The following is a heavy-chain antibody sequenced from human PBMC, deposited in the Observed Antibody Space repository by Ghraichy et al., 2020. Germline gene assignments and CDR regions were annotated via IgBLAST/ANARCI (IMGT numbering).Heavy chain of an antibody. D-gene: IGHD6-19*01. Sequence: GGSLRLSCAASGFTFSSYAMHWVRQAPGKGLEWVAVISYDGSNKYYVDSVKGRFTISRDNSKNTLYLQMNSLRAEDTAVYYCARDQYSSGWYSNDYWGQGTLVTVSS. V-gene: IGHV3-30*04. CDR3: ARDQYSSGWYSNDY. J-gene: IGHJ4*02. CDR1: GFTFSSYA. CDR2: ISYDGSNK.